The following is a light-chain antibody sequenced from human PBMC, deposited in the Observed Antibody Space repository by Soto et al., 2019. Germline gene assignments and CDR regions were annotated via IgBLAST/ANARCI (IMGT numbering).Light chain of an antibody. V-gene: IGLV2-18*02. CDR2: DVG. J-gene: IGLJ1*01. CDR1: TSDVGSYNR. Sequence: QSVLTQPPSVSGSPGQSVTISCTGTTSDVGSYNRVSWYQQTPGTAPKLIIYDVGSRPSGVPDRFSGSKSGNTASLTISGLQAEDEADYYCDSYTASSTYVFGTGTKVTV. CDR3: DSYTASSTYV.